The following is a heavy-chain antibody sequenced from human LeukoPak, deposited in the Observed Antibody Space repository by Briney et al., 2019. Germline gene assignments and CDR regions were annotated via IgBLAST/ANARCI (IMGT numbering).Heavy chain of an antibody. CDR3: TRYPDPESSSRVGEAFDI. CDR2: IRSKANSYAT. V-gene: IGHV3-73*01. CDR1: GFTFSGSA. J-gene: IGHJ3*02. D-gene: IGHD6-6*01. Sequence: GGSLRLSCAASGFTFSGSAMHWVRQASGKGLEWVGRIRSKANSYATAYAASVKGRFTISRDDSKNTAYLQMNSLKTEDTAVYYCTRYPDPESSSRVGEAFDIWGQGTMVTVSS.